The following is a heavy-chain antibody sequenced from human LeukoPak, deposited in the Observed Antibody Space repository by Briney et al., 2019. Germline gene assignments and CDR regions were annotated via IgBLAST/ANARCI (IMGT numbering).Heavy chain of an antibody. V-gene: IGHV1-8*01. CDR2: MNPNSGNT. Sequence: SVKVSCKASGYTFTSYDINWVRQATGQGLEWMGWMNPNSGNTGYAQKFQGRVTMTRNTSISTAYMELSSLRSEDTAVYYCARKDDILTGIDYWGQGTLVTVSS. CDR3: ARKDDILTGIDY. J-gene: IGHJ4*02. D-gene: IGHD3-9*01. CDR1: GYTFTSYD.